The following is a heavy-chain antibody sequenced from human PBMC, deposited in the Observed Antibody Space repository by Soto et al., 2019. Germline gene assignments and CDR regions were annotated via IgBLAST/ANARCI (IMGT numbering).Heavy chain of an antibody. Sequence: SETLSLTCTVFGGSITSYYWSWVRQPPGKGLEWIGYIYYSGSANYNPSLKSRVTISVDTSKNQFSLKLSSVTAADTAVYYCARYGLLRYGHSTYYFDYWGQGTLVTVPQ. D-gene: IGHD3-9*01. CDR2: IYYSGSA. CDR3: ARYGLLRYGHSTYYFDY. CDR1: GGSITSYY. V-gene: IGHV4-59*13. J-gene: IGHJ4*02.